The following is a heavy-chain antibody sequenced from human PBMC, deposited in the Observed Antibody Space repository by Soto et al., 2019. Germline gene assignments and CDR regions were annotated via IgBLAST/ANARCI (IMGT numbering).Heavy chain of an antibody. CDR2: IYSGGST. CDR3: ARVVQVYYYMDV. Sequence: PGGSPGLSGAVSGFTFGTNYMRCVRQAPGTGLAWVSVIYSGGSTYYADSVKSRFTTSRHNSKNTLYLQMNSLRAEDTAVYYCARVVQVYYYMDVWGKGTTVTVS. J-gene: IGHJ6*03. CDR1: GFTFGTNY. V-gene: IGHV3-53*04.